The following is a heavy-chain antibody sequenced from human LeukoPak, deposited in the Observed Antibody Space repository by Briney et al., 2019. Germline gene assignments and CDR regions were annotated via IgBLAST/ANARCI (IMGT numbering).Heavy chain of an antibody. Sequence: ASVKVSCKASGYTFTGYYMHWVRQAPGHGLEWMGWINPNSGGTNYAQKFQGRVTMTRDTSISTAYMELSRLRSDDTAVYYCARAYQLIYGDPYYMDVWGKGTTVSVSS. V-gene: IGHV1-2*02. CDR1: GYTFTGYY. J-gene: IGHJ6*03. CDR3: ARAYQLIYGDPYYMDV. CDR2: INPNSGGT. D-gene: IGHD2-2*02.